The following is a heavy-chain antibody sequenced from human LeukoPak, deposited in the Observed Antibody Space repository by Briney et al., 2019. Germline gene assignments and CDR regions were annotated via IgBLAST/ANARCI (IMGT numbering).Heavy chain of an antibody. V-gene: IGHV4-34*01. CDR1: GESFSGHY. CDR3: ARHGVVVPAATRYYYMDV. CDR2: SDHSGST. Sequence: SETLSLTCAVYGESFSGHYWSWIRQSPEKGLEWIGESDHSGSTNYNPSLKSRVTISVDKSKNQFSLKLSSVTAADTAVYYCARHGVVVPAATRYYYMDVWGKGTTVTVSS. J-gene: IGHJ6*03. D-gene: IGHD2-2*01.